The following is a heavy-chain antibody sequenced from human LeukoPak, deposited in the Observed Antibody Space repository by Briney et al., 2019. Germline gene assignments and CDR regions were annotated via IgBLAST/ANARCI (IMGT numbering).Heavy chain of an antibody. D-gene: IGHD2-8*02. J-gene: IGHJ4*02. CDR1: GFTFSSYA. CDR3: ARATGHNFDY. Sequence: GRSLRLSCAASGFTFSSYAMHWVRQAPGKGLEWVAVMSYDGSNKYYADSVKGRFTISRDNSKNTLYLQMNSLRAEDTAVYYCARATGHNFDYWGQGALVTVSS. CDR2: MSYDGSNK. V-gene: IGHV3-30*04.